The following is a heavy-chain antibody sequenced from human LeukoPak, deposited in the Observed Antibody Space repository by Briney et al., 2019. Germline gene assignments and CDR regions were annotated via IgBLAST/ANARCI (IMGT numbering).Heavy chain of an antibody. Sequence: SETLSLTCAVYGGSFSGYYWSWIRQPPGKGLEWIGEINHSGSTNYNPSLKSRVTISVDTSKNQFSLKLSSVTAADTAVYYCARAGRRDGYNNTFDYWGQGTLVTVSS. J-gene: IGHJ4*02. D-gene: IGHD5-12*01. CDR2: INHSGST. CDR1: GGSFSGYY. V-gene: IGHV4-34*01. CDR3: ARAGRRDGYNNTFDY.